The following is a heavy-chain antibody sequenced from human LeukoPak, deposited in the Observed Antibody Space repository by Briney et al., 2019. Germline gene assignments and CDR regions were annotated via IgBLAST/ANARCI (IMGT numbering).Heavy chain of an antibody. V-gene: IGHV3-23*01. CDR1: GFTFSNYA. J-gene: IGHJ6*03. CDR2: ISGSGDKT. Sequence: PGGSLRLSRAASGFTFSNYAMTWVRQAPGKGLEWVSAISGSGDKTYYGDSVKGRFTISRDNSKNTLYLQMNSLRAEDTAVYYCAKGNYYYYMDVWGKGTTVTVSS. CDR3: AKGNYYYYMDV.